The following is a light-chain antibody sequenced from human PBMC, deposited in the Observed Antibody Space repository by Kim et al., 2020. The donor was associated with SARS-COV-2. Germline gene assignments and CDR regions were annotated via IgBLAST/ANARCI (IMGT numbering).Light chain of an antibody. CDR1: SGDVGGYKF. Sequence: GQSITISCTGTSGDVGGYKFVSWHQQHPGKPPKLIIFDGSGRPSGVSNRFSGSKSGNTASLTISGLQAEDEADYYCCSYAGRTTWVFGGGTQLTVL. CDR3: CSYAGRTTWV. V-gene: IGLV2-23*01. J-gene: IGLJ3*02. CDR2: DGS.